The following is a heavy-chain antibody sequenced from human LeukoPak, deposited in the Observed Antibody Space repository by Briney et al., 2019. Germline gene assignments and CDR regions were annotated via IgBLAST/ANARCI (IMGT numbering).Heavy chain of an antibody. CDR2: IKQDGREQ. CDR3: AKDSLASRYDILTGYYLEGDTGGYFDY. CDR1: GFRFSDYW. V-gene: IGHV3-7*03. J-gene: IGHJ4*02. Sequence: GGSLRLSCAASGFRFSDYWMNWVRQAPGKGPEWVANIKQDGREQYYLHSVQGRFIISRDNAKDSVFLHMSSLRAEDTAVYYCAKDSLASRYDILTGYYLEGDTGGYFDYWGQGTLVTVSS. D-gene: IGHD3-9*01.